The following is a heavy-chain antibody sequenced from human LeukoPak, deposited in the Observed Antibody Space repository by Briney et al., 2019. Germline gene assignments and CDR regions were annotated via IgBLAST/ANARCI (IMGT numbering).Heavy chain of an antibody. V-gene: IGHV1-8*01. J-gene: IGHJ6*02. CDR3: ARVDIVVVPAAMTYYYYGMDV. Sequence: ASVKSSCKGSGYTFTRYDINWVRQATGHGLEWMGWMNPNSGNTGYAQKFQGRVTMTRNTSISTAYVELSSLRSEDTAVYYCARVDIVVVPAAMTYYYYGMDVWGQGTTVTVSS. CDR1: GYTFTRYD. CDR2: MNPNSGNT. D-gene: IGHD2-2*01.